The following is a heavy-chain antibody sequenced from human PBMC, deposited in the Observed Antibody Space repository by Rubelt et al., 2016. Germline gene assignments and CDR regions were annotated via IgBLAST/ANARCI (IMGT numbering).Heavy chain of an antibody. V-gene: IGHV4-34*01. CDR3: ARSSGYDYVYDY. Sequence: QVQLQQWGAGLLKPSETLSLTCAVYGGSFSGYYWTWIRQPPGKGLEWIGEINHGGSTNHNPSLKSRVTIAVDTSKNQISLRLRPGTAADTAIYDCARSSGYDYVYDYWGQGTLVTVSS. J-gene: IGHJ4*02. CDR2: INHGGST. D-gene: IGHD5-12*01. CDR1: GGSFSGYY.